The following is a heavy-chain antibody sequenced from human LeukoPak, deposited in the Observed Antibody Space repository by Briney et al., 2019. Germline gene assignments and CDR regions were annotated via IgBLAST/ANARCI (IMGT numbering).Heavy chain of an antibody. CDR3: ARSVSGGLG. V-gene: IGHV3-23*01. D-gene: IGHD5/OR15-5a*01. J-gene: IGHJ4*02. Sequence: GGSLRLSCAASGFTFSIYAINWVRQAPGKGLEWVSAISGSGGSTYYADSVKGRFTISRDNAKNTLFLQMNNLRADDTAVYYCARSVSGGLGWGQGTLVTVSS. CDR2: ISGSGGST. CDR1: GFTFSIYA.